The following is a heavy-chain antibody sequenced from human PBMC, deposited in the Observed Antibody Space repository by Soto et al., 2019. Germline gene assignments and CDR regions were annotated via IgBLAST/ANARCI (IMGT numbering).Heavy chain of an antibody. CDR3: ARGGGVGVAGSAAFDM. V-gene: IGHV1-2*02. J-gene: IGHJ3*02. CDR2: INPATGAA. CDR1: GYPVTAYY. Sequence: QLHLVQSGAVVKKPGASVTVSCSASGYPVTAYYMHWVRQAPGRGLEWMGGINPATGAAKYTQTFQGRVTMTRDTSTSTVFKELGRLASEDTAVFFFARGGGVGVAGSAAFDMWGQGTLVTVSS. D-gene: IGHD3-3*01.